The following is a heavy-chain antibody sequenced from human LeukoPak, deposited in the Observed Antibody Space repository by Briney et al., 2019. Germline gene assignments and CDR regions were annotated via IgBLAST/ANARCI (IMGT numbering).Heavy chain of an antibody. Sequence: SETLSLTCTVSGGSISSYYWSWIRQPAGKGLEWIGRIYTSGSTNYNPSLKSRVTMSVDTSKNQFSLKLSSVTAADTAVYYCARERRPYYDYVWGSYRLGFYYYYYMDVWGKGTTVTISS. D-gene: IGHD3-16*02. CDR2: IYTSGST. J-gene: IGHJ6*03. CDR1: GGSISSYY. CDR3: ARERRPYYDYVWGSYRLGFYYYYYMDV. V-gene: IGHV4-4*07.